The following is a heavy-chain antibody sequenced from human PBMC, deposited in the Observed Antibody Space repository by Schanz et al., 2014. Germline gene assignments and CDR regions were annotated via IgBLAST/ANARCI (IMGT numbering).Heavy chain of an antibody. J-gene: IGHJ4*02. CDR1: GYTFSSYG. Sequence: QVQLVQSGSELKKPGASVKVSCKASGYTFSSYGMNWVRQAPGQGLEWMATINPSGGSTSFAQKFLGRVTITADKSTSTAYMELSNLRSEDTAVYYCARAGQDYSDSSGYATYYFGNWGQGTLVTVSS. CDR2: INPSGGST. CDR3: ARAGQDYSDSSGYATYYFGN. D-gene: IGHD3-22*01. V-gene: IGHV1-46*01.